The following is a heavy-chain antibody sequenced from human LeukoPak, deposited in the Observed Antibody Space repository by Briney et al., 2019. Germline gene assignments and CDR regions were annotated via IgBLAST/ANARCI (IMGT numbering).Heavy chain of an antibody. CDR1: GGSISSYY. CDR2: IYYSGST. J-gene: IGHJ4*02. D-gene: IGHD2-21*02. CDR3: ARGLGVTAIVY. Sequence: PSETLSLTCTVSGGSISSYYWSWIRQPPGKGLEWIGYIYYSGSTNYNPSLKSRVTISVDTSKNQFSLKLSSVTAADTAVYYCARGLGVTAIVYWGQGTLVTVSS. V-gene: IGHV4-59*01.